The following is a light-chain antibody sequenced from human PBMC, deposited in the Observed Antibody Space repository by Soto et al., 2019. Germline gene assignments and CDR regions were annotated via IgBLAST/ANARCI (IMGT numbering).Light chain of an antibody. Sequence: DIVMTQSPDSLAVSLGERATINCKSSQSVLYSSNNKNYLAWYQQKPGQPPKLLIYWASTRESGVPDRFSGSGSGTDFTLTVSSLQAEDVAVYYCQQYYNTPVTFCQGTKLEIK. CDR3: QQYYNTPVT. CDR1: QSVLYSSNNKNY. CDR2: WAS. J-gene: IGKJ2*01. V-gene: IGKV4-1*01.